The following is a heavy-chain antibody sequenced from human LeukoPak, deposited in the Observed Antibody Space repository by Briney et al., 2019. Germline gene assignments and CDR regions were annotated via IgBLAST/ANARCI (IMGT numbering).Heavy chain of an antibody. CDR1: GYTFTSYY. CDR3: ARGRGWLPYDY. Sequence: ASVKVSCKASGYTFTSYYMHWVRQAPGQGLEWMGIINPSGGSTSYAQKFQGRVTMIRDTSTSTVYMELSSLRSEDTAVDYCARGRGWLPYDYWGQGTLVTVSS. D-gene: IGHD5-24*01. CDR2: INPSGGST. J-gene: IGHJ4*02. V-gene: IGHV1-46*01.